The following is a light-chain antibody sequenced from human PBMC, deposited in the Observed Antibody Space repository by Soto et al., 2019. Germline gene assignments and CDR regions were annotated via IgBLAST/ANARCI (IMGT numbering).Light chain of an antibody. V-gene: IGLV1-44*01. Sequence: QAVVTQPPSASGTPGQRVTISCSGSSSNIGSNTVNWYQQLPGTAPKLLINSNNQRPSGVPDRFSGSKSGTSASLAISGLQSEDEADYYCAAWDDSLNGPVFGGGTKLPS. CDR3: AAWDDSLNGPV. J-gene: IGLJ2*01. CDR2: SNN. CDR1: SSNIGSNT.